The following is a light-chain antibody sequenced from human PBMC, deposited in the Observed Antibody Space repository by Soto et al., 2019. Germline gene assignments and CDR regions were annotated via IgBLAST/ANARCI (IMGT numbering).Light chain of an antibody. CDR2: DAS. J-gene: IGKJ1*01. CDR1: QSVSSY. Sequence: EIVLTQSPATLSLSPGERATLSCRASQSVSSYLAWYQQKPGQAPRLLIYDASNRATGIPVRFSGSGSGTDFTLTISSLEPEDFAVYYCQQRSDWPRTFGQGTKVEI. CDR3: QQRSDWPRT. V-gene: IGKV3-11*01.